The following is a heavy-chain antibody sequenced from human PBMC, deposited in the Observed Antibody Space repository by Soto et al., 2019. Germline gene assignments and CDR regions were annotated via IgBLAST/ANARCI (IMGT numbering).Heavy chain of an antibody. Sequence: GGSLRLSCAASGFTFSNAWMSWVRQAPGKGLEWVGRIKSKTDGGTTDYAAPVKGRFTISRDDSKNTLYLQMNSLKTEDTAVYYCTTDLSLLEFGPSGLGDYWGQGTLVTVSS. CDR1: GFTFSNAW. D-gene: IGHD2-15*01. CDR3: TTDLSLLEFGPSGLGDY. CDR2: IKSKTDGGTT. V-gene: IGHV3-15*01. J-gene: IGHJ4*02.